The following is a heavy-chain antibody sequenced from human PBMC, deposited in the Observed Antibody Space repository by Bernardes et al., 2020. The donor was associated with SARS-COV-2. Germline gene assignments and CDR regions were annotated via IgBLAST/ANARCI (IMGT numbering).Heavy chain of an antibody. CDR2: IYTSGST. CDR3: AREADSSSWYPHWYFDL. CDR1: GDSISSYY. V-gene: IGHV4-4*07. J-gene: IGHJ2*01. D-gene: IGHD6-13*01. Sequence: SEPLSLTCSVSGDSISSYYWSWIRQPAGKGLEWIGRIYTSGSTNYNPSLKSRVTMSVDTSKNQFSLKLSSVTAADTAVYYCAREADSSSWYPHWYFDLWGRGTLVTVSS.